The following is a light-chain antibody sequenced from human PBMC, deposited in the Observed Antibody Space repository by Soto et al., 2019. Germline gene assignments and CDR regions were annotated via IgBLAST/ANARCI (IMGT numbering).Light chain of an antibody. CDR2: NTN. J-gene: IGLJ3*02. CDR3: VLYMGSGIWV. V-gene: IGLV8-61*01. CDR1: SGSVSTNYY. Sequence: QTVVTQEPSLSVSPGRTVTLTCGLSSGSVSTNYYPSWYQQTPGQPPRTLIYNTNKRSSGVPDRYSGSILGNKAALTITGAQADDECDYYCVLYMGSGIWVIGGGTKLTVL.